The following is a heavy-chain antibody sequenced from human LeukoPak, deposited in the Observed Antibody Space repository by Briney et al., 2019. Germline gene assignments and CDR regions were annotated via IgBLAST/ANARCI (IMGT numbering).Heavy chain of an antibody. CDR1: GFTFSNAW. CDR2: IRSKAYGGTT. CDR3: TREGYDILTGYDH. Sequence: GGSLRLSCEASGFTFSNAWMSWVRQAPGKGLEWVGFIRSKAYGGTTEYAASVKGRFTISRDDSKSIAYLKMNSLKTEDTAVYYCTREGYDILTGYDHWGQGTLVTVSS. J-gene: IGHJ4*02. D-gene: IGHD3-9*01. V-gene: IGHV3-49*04.